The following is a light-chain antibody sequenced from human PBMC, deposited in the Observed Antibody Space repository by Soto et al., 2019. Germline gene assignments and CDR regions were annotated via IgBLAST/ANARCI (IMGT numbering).Light chain of an antibody. V-gene: IGLV2-14*01. Sequence: QSALTQPASVSGSPGQSITISCTGTSSDVGGYNYVSWYQQHPGKAPKLMIYDVSNRPSGVSNRFSGSKSGHTASLTISGLQAPDEADYYCSSYTSSSTPVVFGGGTKLTVL. CDR3: SSYTSSSTPVV. J-gene: IGLJ2*01. CDR1: SSDVGGYNY. CDR2: DVS.